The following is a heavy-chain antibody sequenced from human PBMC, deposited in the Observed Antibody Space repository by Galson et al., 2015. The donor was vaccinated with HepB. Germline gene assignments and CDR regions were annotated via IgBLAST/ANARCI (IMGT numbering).Heavy chain of an antibody. CDR2: IGSKANSYAT. CDR3: TRMGDLSGYSSL. CDR1: GFTFSGSA. V-gene: IGHV3-73*01. Sequence: SLRLSCAASGFTFSGSAIHWVCQASGRGLQWIGRIGSKANSYATVYVPSVRGRFTISRDDSKNTAFLQLNSLKTDDTAVYYCTRMGDLSGYSSLWGQGTLVTVSS. J-gene: IGHJ4*02. D-gene: IGHD5-18*01.